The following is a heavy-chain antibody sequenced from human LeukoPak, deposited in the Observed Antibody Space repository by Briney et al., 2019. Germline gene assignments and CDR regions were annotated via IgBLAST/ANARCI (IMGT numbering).Heavy chain of an antibody. J-gene: IGHJ4*02. CDR1: GGSISSSSYY. CDR2: IYCSGST. Sequence: SETLSLTCTVSGGSISSSSYYWGWIRQPPGKGLEWIGSIYCSGSTYYNPSLKSRVTISVDTSKNQFSLKLSSVTAADTAVYYCATAMAFDYWGQGTLVTVSS. D-gene: IGHD5-18*01. V-gene: IGHV4-39*01. CDR3: ATAMAFDY.